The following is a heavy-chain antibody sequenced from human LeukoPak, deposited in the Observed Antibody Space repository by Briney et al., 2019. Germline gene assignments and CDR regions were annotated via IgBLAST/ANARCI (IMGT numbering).Heavy chain of an antibody. V-gene: IGHV3-30-3*01. Sequence: GSLRLSCAASGFTFSSYAMHWVRQAPGKGLEWVAVISYDGSNKYYADSVKGRFTISRDNSKNTLYLQMNSLRAEGTAVYYCARGERGSYFDYWGQGTLVTVSS. J-gene: IGHJ4*02. CDR1: GFTFSSYA. CDR3: ARGERGSYFDY. D-gene: IGHD1-26*01. CDR2: ISYDGSNK.